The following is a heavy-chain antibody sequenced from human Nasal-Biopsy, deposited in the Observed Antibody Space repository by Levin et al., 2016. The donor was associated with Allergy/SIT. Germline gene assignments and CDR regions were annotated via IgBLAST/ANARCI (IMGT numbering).Heavy chain of an antibody. J-gene: IGHJ2*01. CDR2: ISGSGGST. D-gene: IGHD4-17*01. V-gene: IGHV3-23*01. Sequence: GGSLRLSCAASGFTFSSYAMSWVRQAPGKGLEWVSAISGSGGSTYYADSVKGRFTISRDNSKNTLYLQMNSLRAEDTAVYYCAKSLYGIGDYAKNWYFDLWGRGTLVTVSS. CDR3: AKSLYGIGDYAKNWYFDL. CDR1: GFTFSSYA.